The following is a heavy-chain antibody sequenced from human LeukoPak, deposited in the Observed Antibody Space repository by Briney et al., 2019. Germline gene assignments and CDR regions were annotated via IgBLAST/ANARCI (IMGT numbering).Heavy chain of an antibody. CDR1: GGSISSSGYY. D-gene: IGHD3/OR15-3a*01. V-gene: IGHV4-39*07. CDR2: IYYSGST. J-gene: IGHJ6*03. CDR3: ARAAGLKGYSYYYYMDV. Sequence: SETLSLTCTVSGGSISSSGYYWGWIRQPPGKGLEWIGSIYYSGSTYYNPSLKSRVTMSADTSKNQFSLKLSSVTAADTAVYFCARAAGLKGYSYYYYMDVWGKGTTVTVSS.